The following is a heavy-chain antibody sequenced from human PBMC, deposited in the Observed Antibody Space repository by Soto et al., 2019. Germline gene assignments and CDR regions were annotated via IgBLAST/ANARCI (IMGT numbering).Heavy chain of an antibody. CDR3: ARRSSSWYFDC. Sequence: EVQLLESGGGLVQPGGSLRLSCAASGFTFSSYAMNWVRQATGKGLEWVSVISGSGGSTYYTDSVKGRFTISRDNSKNTLYLQMNSLRAEDTAVYYCARRSSSWYFDCWGQGTLVTVSS. J-gene: IGHJ4*02. CDR2: ISGSGGST. CDR1: GFTFSSYA. V-gene: IGHV3-23*01. D-gene: IGHD6-13*01.